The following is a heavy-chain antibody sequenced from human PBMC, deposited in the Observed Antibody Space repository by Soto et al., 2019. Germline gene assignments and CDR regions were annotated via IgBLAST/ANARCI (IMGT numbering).Heavy chain of an antibody. V-gene: IGHV3-30*18. Sequence: GGSLRLSCAASGFASSSYGMHWVRQAPGKGLEWVAVISYDGGNKYYADSVKGRFTISRDNSKNTLYLQMNSLRAEDTAVYYCAKGIAVASFYFDYWGQGTLVTVSS. CDR1: GFASSSYG. CDR3: AKGIAVASFYFDY. D-gene: IGHD6-19*01. J-gene: IGHJ4*02. CDR2: ISYDGGNK.